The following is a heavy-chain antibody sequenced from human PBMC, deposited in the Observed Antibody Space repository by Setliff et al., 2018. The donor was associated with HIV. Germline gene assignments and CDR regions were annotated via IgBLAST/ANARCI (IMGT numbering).Heavy chain of an antibody. Sequence: SVKVSCKASGGTLSSYAVSWVRQAPGQGLEWMGGIIPILDVTTSAQKFQGRLTITADKSTSTAYMELSRLTSDDTAVFYCARDQATYYYDTSVHEFDYWGQGTLVTVSS. CDR3: ARDQATYYYDTSVHEFDY. CDR2: IIPILDVT. V-gene: IGHV1-69*10. CDR1: GGTLSSYA. D-gene: IGHD3-22*01. J-gene: IGHJ4*02.